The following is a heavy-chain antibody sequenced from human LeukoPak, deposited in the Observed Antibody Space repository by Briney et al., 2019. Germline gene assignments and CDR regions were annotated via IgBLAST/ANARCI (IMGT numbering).Heavy chain of an antibody. CDR3: ARDDGSAGTPFDY. Sequence: TGGSLRLSCAASGFTFSSYGMHWVRQGPGKGLEWVAFIWYDGSNKEYADSVKGRFTISRDNSKSTLYLQLNSLRAEDTAVYYCARDDGSAGTPFDYWGQGTLVTVSS. CDR2: IWYDGSNK. J-gene: IGHJ4*02. V-gene: IGHV3-33*01. D-gene: IGHD6-19*01. CDR1: GFTFSSYG.